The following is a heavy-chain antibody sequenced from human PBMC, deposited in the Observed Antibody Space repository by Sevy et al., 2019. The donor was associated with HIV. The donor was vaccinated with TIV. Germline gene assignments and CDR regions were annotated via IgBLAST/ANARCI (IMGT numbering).Heavy chain of an antibody. Sequence: GGSLRLSCAISGFTVNDKYIIWVRQAPGKGLEWVSVIFSSGSTYYADSAKGRFTISRDNSKNTVYLQMNSLRAEGTAVYYCVCRFLSYRSGWSYFDYWGQGTPVTVSS. D-gene: IGHD6-19*01. V-gene: IGHV3-66*02. CDR3: VCRFLSYRSGWSYFDY. CDR1: GFTVNDKY. CDR2: IFSSGST. J-gene: IGHJ4*02.